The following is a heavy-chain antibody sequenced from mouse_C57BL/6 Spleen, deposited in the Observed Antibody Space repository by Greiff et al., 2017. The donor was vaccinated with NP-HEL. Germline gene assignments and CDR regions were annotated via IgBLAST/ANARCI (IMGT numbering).Heavy chain of an antibody. CDR1: GYTFTSYW. CDR3: ARYGTGTGDVDY. J-gene: IGHJ2*01. CDR2: IYPGSGST. Sequence: QVQLQQPGAELVKPGASVKMSCKASGYTFTSYWLTWVKQRPGQGLEWIGDIYPGSGSTNYNEKFKSKAPLTVDTSSSTAYMQRSSLTSEDSAVYYCARYGTGTGDVDYWGQGTTLTVSS. D-gene: IGHD4-1*01. V-gene: IGHV1-55*01.